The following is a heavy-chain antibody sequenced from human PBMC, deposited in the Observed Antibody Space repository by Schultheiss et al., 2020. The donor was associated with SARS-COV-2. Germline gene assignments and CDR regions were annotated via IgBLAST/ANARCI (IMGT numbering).Heavy chain of an antibody. CDR3: ARGGRYYDFWSGYSSYYYMDV. J-gene: IGHJ6*03. CDR1: GGSISSYY. D-gene: IGHD3-3*01. V-gene: IGHV4-34*01. Sequence: SETLSLTCTVSGGSISSYYWSWIRQPPGKGLEWIGEIYHSGSTNYNPSLKSRVTISVDTSKNQFSLKLSSVTAADTAVYYCARGGRYYDFWSGYSSYYYMDVWGKGTTVTVSS. CDR2: IYHSGST.